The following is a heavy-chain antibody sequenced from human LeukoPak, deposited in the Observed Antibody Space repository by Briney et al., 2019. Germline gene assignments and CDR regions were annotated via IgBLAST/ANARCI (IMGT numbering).Heavy chain of an antibody. Sequence: SETLSLTCAVSGYPLNNAYYWVWIRQPPGKGLEWIGSLYHPDSTYYNPSLKSRVTMSVDTSRNQFSLEMSFVTAADTAVYYCARQYDSYFYYYLDVWGTGTTVTVSS. CDR3: ARQYDSYFYYYLDV. CDR1: GYPLNNAYY. CDR2: LYHPDST. D-gene: IGHD3-3*01. V-gene: IGHV4-38-2*01. J-gene: IGHJ6*03.